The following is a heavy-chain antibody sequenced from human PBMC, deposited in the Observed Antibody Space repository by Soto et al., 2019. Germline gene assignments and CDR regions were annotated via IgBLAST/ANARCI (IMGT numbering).Heavy chain of an antibody. J-gene: IGHJ4*02. D-gene: IGHD1-20*01. CDR2: INAGNGNT. V-gene: IGHV1-3*01. Sequence: ACGYTVNISAMPWVRKAPGQRLEWMGWINAGNGNTKYSRKFQGRVTITRDTSASTAYMELSSLRSEDTAVYYCARGITLPTPLDYWGQGTLVTVSS. CDR1: GYTVNISA. CDR3: ARGITLPTPLDY.